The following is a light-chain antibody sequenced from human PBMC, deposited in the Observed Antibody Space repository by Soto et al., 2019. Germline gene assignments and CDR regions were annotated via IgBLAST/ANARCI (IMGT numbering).Light chain of an antibody. J-gene: IGKJ5*01. CDR1: QSVSSSY. Sequence: EIVLTKSPGTLSLSPGERATLSCRASQSVSSSYLAWYQHKPGQAPRLLIYGASSRATGIPDRFSGSGSGTDFTLTISRLEPEDFAVYYCQQDGISRITFGQGTRLEIK. CDR3: QQDGISRIT. V-gene: IGKV3-20*01. CDR2: GAS.